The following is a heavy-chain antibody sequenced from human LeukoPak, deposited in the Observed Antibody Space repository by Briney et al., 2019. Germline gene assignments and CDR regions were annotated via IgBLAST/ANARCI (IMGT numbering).Heavy chain of an antibody. CDR3: ARDNGDYVFTHWFDP. J-gene: IGHJ5*02. Sequence: GGSLRLSCAASGFTFSDYYMGWIRQAPGKGLEWVSYISSSGSTIYYADSVKGRFTISRDNAKNSLYLQMNSLRAEDTAVYYCARDNGDYVFTHWFDPWGQGTLVTVSS. D-gene: IGHD4-17*01. CDR2: ISSSGSTI. V-gene: IGHV3-11*01. CDR1: GFTFSDYY.